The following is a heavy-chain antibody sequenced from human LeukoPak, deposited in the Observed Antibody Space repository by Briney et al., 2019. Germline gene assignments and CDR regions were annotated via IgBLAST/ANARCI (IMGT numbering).Heavy chain of an antibody. CDR2: ISGSASST. V-gene: IGHV3-23*01. D-gene: IGHD1-1*01. J-gene: IGHJ6*03. CDR1: GFTFSSYA. CDR3: AKFPGAQLSLYYYCYYMDV. Sequence: PGGSLRLSCAASGFTFSSYAMSWVRQAPGKGLEWVSGISGSASSTYYTDSVKGRFTISRDNSKNTLYLQMNSLTAEDTAVYYCAKFPGAQLSLYYYCYYMDVWGKGTTVTVSS.